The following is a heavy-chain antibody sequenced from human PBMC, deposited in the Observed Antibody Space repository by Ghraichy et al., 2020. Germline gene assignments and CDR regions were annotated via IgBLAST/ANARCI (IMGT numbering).Heavy chain of an antibody. Sequence: ASVKVSCKASGYTFTGYYMHWVRQAPGQGLEWMGWINPNSGGTNYAQKFQGRVTMTRDTSISTAYMELSRLRSDDTAVYYCARGDYYDSSGMGDYWGQGTTVTVSS. CDR2: INPNSGGT. CDR1: GYTFTGYY. D-gene: IGHD3-22*01. J-gene: IGHJ4*03. V-gene: IGHV1-2*02. CDR3: ARGDYYDSSGMGDY.